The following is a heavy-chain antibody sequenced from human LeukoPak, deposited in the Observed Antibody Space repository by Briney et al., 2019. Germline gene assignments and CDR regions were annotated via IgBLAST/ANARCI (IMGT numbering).Heavy chain of an antibody. CDR1: GFTFSSYE. CDR3: ARGSSSYSSSWYPVVAYY. Sequence: GGSLRLSCAASGFTFSSYEMNWVRQAPGKGLEWVSYISSSGSTIYYADSVKGRFTISRDNAKNSLYLQMNSLRAEDTAVYYCARGSSSYSSSWYPVVAYYWGQGTLVTVSS. D-gene: IGHD6-13*01. V-gene: IGHV3-48*03. J-gene: IGHJ4*02. CDR2: ISSSGSTI.